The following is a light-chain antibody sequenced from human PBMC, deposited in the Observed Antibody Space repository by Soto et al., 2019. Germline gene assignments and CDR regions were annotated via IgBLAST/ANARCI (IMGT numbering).Light chain of an antibody. Sequence: QSVLTQPPSVSAAPGQKVTISCSGSSSNIGDNFVSWYQHLPGTAPKLLIYDNYKRPSGIPDRFSGSKAGTSATLDIIGLQTGDEADYYCGTWDSSLNGYVVFGGGTKLTVL. CDR1: SSNIGDNF. CDR2: DNY. CDR3: GTWDSSLNGYVV. J-gene: IGLJ2*01. V-gene: IGLV1-51*01.